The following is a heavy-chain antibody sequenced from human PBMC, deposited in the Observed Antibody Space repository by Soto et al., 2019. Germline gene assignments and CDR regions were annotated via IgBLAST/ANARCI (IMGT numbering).Heavy chain of an antibody. CDR1: GYTFTSYY. V-gene: IGHV1-46*03. CDR3: ARENAYYGSGSYYLDY. CDR2: INPSGGST. D-gene: IGHD3-10*01. Sequence: ASVKVSCKASGYTFTSYYMHWVRQAPGQGLEWMGIINPSGGSTSYAQKFQGRVTMTRDTSTSTVYMELSSLRSEDTAVYYCARENAYYGSGSYYLDYWGQGTLVTVSS. J-gene: IGHJ4*02.